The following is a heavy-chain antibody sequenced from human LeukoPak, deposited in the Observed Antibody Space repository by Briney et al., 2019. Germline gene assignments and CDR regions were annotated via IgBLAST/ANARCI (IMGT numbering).Heavy chain of an antibody. CDR1: GGSISSGGYY. CDR3: ARDVATVVTGYMDV. V-gene: IGHV4-31*03. D-gene: IGHD4-23*01. CDR2: IYYSGST. Sequence: SQTLSLTCTVSGGSISSGGYYWSLIRQHPGKGLEWIWYIYYSGSTYYNPSLKSRVTISVDTSKNQFSLKLNSVTAADTAVYYCARDVATVVTGYMDVWGKGTTVTVSS. J-gene: IGHJ6*03.